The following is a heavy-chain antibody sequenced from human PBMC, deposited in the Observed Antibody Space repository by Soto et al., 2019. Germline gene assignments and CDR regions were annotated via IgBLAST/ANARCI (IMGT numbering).Heavy chain of an antibody. CDR2: IYYSGST. CDR1: GGSISSGGYY. Sequence: SETLSLTCTVSGGSISSGGYYWSWIRQHPGKGLEWIGYIYYSGSTYYNPSLKSRVTISVDTSKNQFSLKLSSVTAADTAVYYCARGYSSSSEYNWFDPWGQGTLVTVSS. D-gene: IGHD6-6*01. CDR3: ARGYSSSSEYNWFDP. V-gene: IGHV4-31*03. J-gene: IGHJ5*02.